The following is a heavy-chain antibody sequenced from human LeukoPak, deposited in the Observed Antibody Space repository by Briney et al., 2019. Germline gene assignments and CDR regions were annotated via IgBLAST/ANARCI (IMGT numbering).Heavy chain of an antibody. D-gene: IGHD6-19*01. CDR3: TKGPSGIAVAGSPKYFQH. Sequence: HSGGSLRLSCAASGFTFSSYAMSWVRQAPGKGLEWVSGISWNSGSIDYADSVKGRFTISRDNAKNSLYLQMNSLRAEDTALYYCTKGPSGIAVAGSPKYFQHWGQGTLVTVSS. CDR2: ISWNSGSI. CDR1: GFTFSSYA. J-gene: IGHJ1*01. V-gene: IGHV3-9*01.